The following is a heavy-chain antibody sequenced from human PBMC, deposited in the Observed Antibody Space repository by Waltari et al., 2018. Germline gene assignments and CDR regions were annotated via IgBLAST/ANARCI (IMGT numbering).Heavy chain of an antibody. Sequence: EVPLLESGGGLVQPGGALRLPCAAFGFTFSFAMSWVRQPPGKGLEWVSAVTGSGRNRYYADSVKGRFTMSRDKSTNTLYLLMSSLRAEDTAVYFCTMGLSSYFIFDLWDQGSMVTVSA. V-gene: IGHV3-23*01. CDR3: TMGLSSYFIFDL. J-gene: IGHJ3*01. CDR2: VTGSGRNR. D-gene: IGHD3-3*01. CDR1: GFTFSFA.